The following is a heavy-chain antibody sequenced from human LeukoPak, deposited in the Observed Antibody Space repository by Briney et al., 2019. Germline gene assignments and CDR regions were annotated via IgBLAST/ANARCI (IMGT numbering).Heavy chain of an antibody. D-gene: IGHD2-21*02. J-gene: IGHJ4*02. CDR1: GGTFSSYA. V-gene: IGHV1-69*04. CDR2: IIPILGIA. Sequence: ASVKVSCKASGGTFSSYAISWVRQAPGQGLEWMGRIIPILGIANYAQKFQGRVTITADKSTSTAYMELSSLRSEDTAVYYCAINLYCGGDCIYDYWGQGTLVTVSS. CDR3: AINLYCGGDCIYDY.